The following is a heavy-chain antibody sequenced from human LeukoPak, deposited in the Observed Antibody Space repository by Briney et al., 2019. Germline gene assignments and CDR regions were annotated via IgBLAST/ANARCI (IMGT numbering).Heavy chain of an antibody. CDR2: IKQGGSEK. CDR1: GFTFSSYW. CDR3: ARDLDTYDILTGYVS. V-gene: IGHV3-7*01. Sequence: GGSLRLSCAASGFTFSSYWMSWVRQAPGKGLEWVANIKQGGSEKYYVDSVKGRFTISRDNAKNSLSLQMNSLRAEDTAVYYCARDLDTYDILTGYVSWGQGTLVTVSS. J-gene: IGHJ5*02. D-gene: IGHD3-9*01.